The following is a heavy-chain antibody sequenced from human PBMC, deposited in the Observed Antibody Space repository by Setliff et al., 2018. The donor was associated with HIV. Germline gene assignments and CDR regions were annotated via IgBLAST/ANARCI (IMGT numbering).Heavy chain of an antibody. D-gene: IGHD3-10*01. V-gene: IGHV3-30*02. Sequence: GGSLRLSCVVSGFTFSHYGMHWVRQAPGKGLEWVTFIASDVSKTHIADSVRGRFTISRDNSKNMLYLQMNSLSADDTAVYYCTRDPTPKELWFFSGYYSDYWGQGTLVTVSS. CDR1: GFTFSHYG. CDR3: TRDPTPKELWFFSGYYSDY. CDR2: IASDVSKT. J-gene: IGHJ4*02.